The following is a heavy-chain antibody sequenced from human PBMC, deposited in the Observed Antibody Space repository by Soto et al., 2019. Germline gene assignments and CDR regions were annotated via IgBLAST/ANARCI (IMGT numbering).Heavy chain of an antibody. Sequence: TLSLTIAVSGCSISSGCYYWSWLRPHPGKGLEWIGYIYDSGSTYYNPSLRSRVTISVDTSKNQFSLKLSSVTAADTAVYYCARGGGGYYDSSGYYPGWGQGTLVTVS. CDR2: IYDSGST. CDR1: GCSISSGCYY. D-gene: IGHD3-22*01. V-gene: IGHV4-31*11. J-gene: IGHJ4*02. CDR3: ARGGGGYYDSSGYYPG.